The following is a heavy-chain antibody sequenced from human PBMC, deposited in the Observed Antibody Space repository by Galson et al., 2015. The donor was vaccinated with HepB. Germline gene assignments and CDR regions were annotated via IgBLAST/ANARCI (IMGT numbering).Heavy chain of an antibody. V-gene: IGHV3-21*01. CDR2: ISSSSSYI. Sequence: LRLSCAASGFTLSSYSMNWVRQAPGKGLEWVSSISSSSSYIYYADSVKGRFTISRDNAKNSLYLQMNSLRAEDTAVYYCATYSGYDPPLDYWGQGTLVTVSS. CDR1: GFTLSSYS. J-gene: IGHJ4*02. CDR3: ATYSGYDPPLDY. D-gene: IGHD5-12*01.